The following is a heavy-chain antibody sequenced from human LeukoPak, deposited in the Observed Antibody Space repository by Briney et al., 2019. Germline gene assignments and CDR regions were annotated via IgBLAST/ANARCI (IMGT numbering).Heavy chain of an antibody. J-gene: IGHJ2*01. V-gene: IGHV3-21*01. CDR3: ARAGGSSGWDYWYFDL. CDR2: ISSSSSYM. CDR1: GFTFNTYN. Sequence: GGSLRLSCAASGFTFNTYNMNWVRQAPGKGLEWVSSISSSSSYMYYADSVRGRFTISRDNAKSSLYLQMNSLRAEDTAVYYCARAGGSSGWDYWYFDLWGRGTLVTVSS. D-gene: IGHD6-19*01.